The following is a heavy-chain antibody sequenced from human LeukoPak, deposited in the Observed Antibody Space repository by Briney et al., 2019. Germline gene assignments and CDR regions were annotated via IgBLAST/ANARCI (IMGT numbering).Heavy chain of an antibody. CDR1: GFAFSSFT. Sequence: PGGSLRLSRVASGFAFSSFTMNWVRQAPGKGLEWVSYISGSSSTIYYADSVKGRFTISRDNAKNSLFLQMNSLRAEDTAVYYCARELAYWGQGTLVTVSS. CDR3: ARELAY. V-gene: IGHV3-48*01. D-gene: IGHD6-6*01. J-gene: IGHJ4*02. CDR2: ISGSSSTI.